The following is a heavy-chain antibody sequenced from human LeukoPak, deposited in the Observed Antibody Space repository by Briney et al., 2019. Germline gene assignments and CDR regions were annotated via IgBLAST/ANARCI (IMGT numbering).Heavy chain of an antibody. CDR1: GFTFSSYA. D-gene: IGHD5-18*01. J-gene: IGHJ4*02. Sequence: PGGSLRLSCAASGFTFSSYAMHWVRQAPGKGLEWVAVISYDGSNKYYADSVKGRFTISRDNSKNTLYLQMNSLRAEDTAVYYCARDLLRGYSYGYMNYWGQGTLVTVSS. V-gene: IGHV3-30-3*01. CDR2: ISYDGSNK. CDR3: ARDLLRGYSYGYMNY.